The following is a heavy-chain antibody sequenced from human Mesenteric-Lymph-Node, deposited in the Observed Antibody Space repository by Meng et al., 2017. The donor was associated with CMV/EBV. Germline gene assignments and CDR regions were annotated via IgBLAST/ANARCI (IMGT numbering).Heavy chain of an antibody. CDR2: ISESGGNT. CDR3: ARDFGYNFDY. CDR1: GFRFSSYA. D-gene: IGHD1-1*01. V-gene: IGHV3-23*01. Sequence: GESLKISCAASGFRFSSYAMNWVRQAPGKGLECVSGISESGGNTNYADSVKGRFTISRDNSKNTLYLQMYSLRAEDTAVYYCARDFGYNFDYWGQGTLVTVSS. J-gene: IGHJ4*02.